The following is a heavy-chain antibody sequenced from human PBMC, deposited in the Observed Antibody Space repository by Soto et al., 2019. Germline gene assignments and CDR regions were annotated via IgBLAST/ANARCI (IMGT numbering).Heavy chain of an antibody. CDR2: VKQDGNEK. D-gene: IGHD5-12*01. Sequence: PGGSLRLSCEASGFTFSTYWMTWVRQAPGKGLEWVASVKQDGNEKYYVDSVKGRFTISRDNAKNSVFLQMDSLRAEDTAVYYCAGHWWQLLPNYLGQGTLVTVSS. CDR3: AGHWWQLLPNY. CDR1: GFTFSTYW. J-gene: IGHJ4*02. V-gene: IGHV3-7*01.